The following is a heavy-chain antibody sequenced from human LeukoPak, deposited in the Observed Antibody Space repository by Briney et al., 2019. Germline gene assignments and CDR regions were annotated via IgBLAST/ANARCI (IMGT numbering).Heavy chain of an antibody. CDR1: GYTFTEYY. J-gene: IGHJ4*01. CDR2: INPNSGDT. V-gene: IGHV1-2*02. D-gene: IGHD2-2*01. Sequence: ASVKVSCKASGYTFTEYYLHWVRQPPGQGFEWMGWINPNSGDTNYAQKFQGRVTMTRDTSISTAHMEMSRLRSDDTAVYYCARANFLYCSSTTCLFDYWVQGTLVTVSS. CDR3: ARANFLYCSSTTCLFDY.